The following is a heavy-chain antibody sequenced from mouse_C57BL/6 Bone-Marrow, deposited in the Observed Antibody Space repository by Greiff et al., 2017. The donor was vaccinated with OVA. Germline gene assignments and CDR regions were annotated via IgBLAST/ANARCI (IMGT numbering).Heavy chain of an antibody. D-gene: IGHD2-3*01. CDR2: ISYDGSN. CDR1: GYSITSGYY. V-gene: IGHV3-6*01. Sequence: EVQLQESGPGLVKPSQSLSLTCSVTGYSITSGYYWNWIRQFPGNKLEWMGYISYDGSNNYNPSLKNRISITRDSSKNQFFLKLNSVTTEDTATYYCAREEDGYSAWFAYWGQGTLVTVSA. J-gene: IGHJ3*01. CDR3: AREEDGYSAWFAY.